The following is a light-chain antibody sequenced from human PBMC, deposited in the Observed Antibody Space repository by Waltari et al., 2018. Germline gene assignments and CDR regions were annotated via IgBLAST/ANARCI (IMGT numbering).Light chain of an antibody. CDR2: LGS. J-gene: IGKJ4*01. CDR3: MQALQTPLT. V-gene: IGKV2-28*01. Sequence: EIVMPQSPLSLPVTPGEPASTSCRPSQSLLHSKGYNYLDWYLQKPGQSPQLLIYLGSNRGYGVPDRFSGSGSGTDFTLKISRVEAEDVGVYYCMQALQTPLTFGGGTKVEIK. CDR1: QSLLHSKGYNY.